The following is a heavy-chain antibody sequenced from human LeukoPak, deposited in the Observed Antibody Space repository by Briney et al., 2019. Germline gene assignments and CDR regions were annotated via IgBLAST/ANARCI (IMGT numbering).Heavy chain of an antibody. CDR2: IFHSGNT. CDR3: ARDPVAASKYIN. D-gene: IGHD6-19*01. V-gene: IGHV4-38-2*02. Sequence: PSETLSLTCAVSGYSISNGFYWGWIRQPPGKGLEWIGSIFHSGNTYYNPSLQSRVTISVDTSKNQFSLKLRSVTAADTAMYYCARDPVAASKYINCGQGTLVTVSS. CDR1: GYSISNGFY. J-gene: IGHJ4*02.